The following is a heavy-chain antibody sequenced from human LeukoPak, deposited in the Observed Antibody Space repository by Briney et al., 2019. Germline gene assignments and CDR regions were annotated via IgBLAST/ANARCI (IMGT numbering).Heavy chain of an antibody. CDR1: RFTANSNY. CDR2: VYIGDRT. V-gene: IGHV3-66*01. J-gene: IGHJ4*02. D-gene: IGHD5-12*01. Sequence: SLRLSRAASRFTANSNYMSWVCQTPQKRLGWVSVVYIGDRTYYADPVKGRFTLSRDDSTNTLYLLMNSLRAEDTAVYYCARGYLIDYWGQGTLVTVSS. CDR3: ARGYLIDY.